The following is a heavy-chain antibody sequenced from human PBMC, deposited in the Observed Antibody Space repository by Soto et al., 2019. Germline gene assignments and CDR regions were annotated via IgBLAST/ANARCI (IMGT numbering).Heavy chain of an antibody. D-gene: IGHD6-13*01. CDR3: VAKGVAAPAY. CDR1: GFTFSTYW. J-gene: IGHJ4*02. CDR2: INNDGSTT. Sequence: EVQLVESGGGLVQPGGSLRLSCAVSGFTFSTYWMHWVRQAPGKGLVWVSRINNDGSTTNYADSVKGRFTISRDSAKNTLYLQMDSLRAEDTAVYYCVAKGVAAPAYWGQGTLVTVSS. V-gene: IGHV3-74*01.